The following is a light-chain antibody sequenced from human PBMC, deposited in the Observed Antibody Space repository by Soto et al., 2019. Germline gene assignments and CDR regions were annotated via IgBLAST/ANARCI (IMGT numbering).Light chain of an antibody. V-gene: IGKV3-20*01. CDR1: QSVGSNY. CDR2: AAT. J-gene: IGKJ1*01. CDR3: QQYGNSPRT. Sequence: EIVLTQSPGTLSLSPGERATLSCRASQSVGSNYLAWYQQKPGQAPRLLIYAATSRATGIPDRFSGSGSGTDFTLTIRRMETEHFPVYYCQQYGNSPRTFGQGTKVDI.